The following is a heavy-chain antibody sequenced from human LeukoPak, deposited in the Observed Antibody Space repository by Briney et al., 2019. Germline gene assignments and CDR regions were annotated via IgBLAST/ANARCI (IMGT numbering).Heavy chain of an antibody. CDR1: GFTFSSYA. V-gene: IGHV3-48*03. CDR3: AELGITMIGGV. CDR2: ISVSGGTI. D-gene: IGHD3-10*02. Sequence: GGSLRLSCAASGFTFSSYAMSWVRQAPGKGLEWVSYISVSGGTIYYADSVKGRFTISRDNAKQSLYLQMNSLRAEDTAVYYCAELGITMIGGVWGKGTTVTISS. J-gene: IGHJ6*04.